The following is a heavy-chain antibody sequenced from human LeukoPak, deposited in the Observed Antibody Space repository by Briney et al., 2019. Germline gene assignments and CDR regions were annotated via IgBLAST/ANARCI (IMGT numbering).Heavy chain of an antibody. J-gene: IGHJ4*02. CDR3: AKDQDVPAAGTWGSIDY. V-gene: IGHV3-30*18. CDR2: ISYDGSNK. Sequence: GGSLRLSCAASGFTFSSYGMHWVRQAPGKGLEWVAVISYDGSNKYYADSVKGRFTISRDTSKNTLHLQMNSLRAEDTAVYYCAKDQDVPAAGTWGSIDYWGQGTLVTVSS. D-gene: IGHD6-13*01. CDR1: GFTFSSYG.